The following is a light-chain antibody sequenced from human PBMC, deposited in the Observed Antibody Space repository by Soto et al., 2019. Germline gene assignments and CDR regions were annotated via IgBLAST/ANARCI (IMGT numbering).Light chain of an antibody. J-gene: IGKJ1*01. V-gene: IGKV3-11*01. Sequence: EIVLTQSPATLSLSPGERATLACRASQSIGSHLAWYQQKPGQAPRLLIYDASNRATGVPARFSGSGSGTDFTLTIRSLEPEDFATYYCLQDLTYPWTFGQGTRVEIK. CDR1: QSIGSH. CDR2: DAS. CDR3: LQDLTYPWT.